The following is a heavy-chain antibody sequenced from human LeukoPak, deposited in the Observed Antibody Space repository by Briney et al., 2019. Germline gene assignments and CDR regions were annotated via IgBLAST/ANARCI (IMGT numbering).Heavy chain of an antibody. V-gene: IGHV3-30*02. Sequence: GSLRLSCAASGFTFSSYGMHWVRQAPGKGLEWVAFIRYDGSNKYYADSVKGRFTISRDNSKNTLYLQMNGLRAEDTAVYYCAKGRSYYFDYWGQGTLVTVSS. CDR3: AKGRSYYFDY. CDR1: GFTFSSYG. J-gene: IGHJ4*02. CDR2: IRYDGSNK.